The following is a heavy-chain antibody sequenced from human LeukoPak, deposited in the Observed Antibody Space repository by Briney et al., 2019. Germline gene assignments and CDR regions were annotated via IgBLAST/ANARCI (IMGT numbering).Heavy chain of an antibody. CDR3: ARGGGRGVISRSRLDY. V-gene: IGHV4-34*01. CDR1: GGSFSGYY. CDR2: INHSGST. Sequence: SETLSLTCAVYGGSFSGYYWSWTRRPPGKGLEWIGEINHSGSTNYNPSLKSRVTISVDTSKNQFSLKLSSVTAADTAVYYCARGGGRGVISRSRLDYWGQGTLVTVSS. J-gene: IGHJ4*02. D-gene: IGHD3-10*01.